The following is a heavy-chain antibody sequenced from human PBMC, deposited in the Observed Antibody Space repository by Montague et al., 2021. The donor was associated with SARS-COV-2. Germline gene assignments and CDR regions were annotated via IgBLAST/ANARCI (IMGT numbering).Heavy chain of an antibody. CDR3: AGSGGVFRFRASVAQVSD. CDR2: VSYDGSIQ. V-gene: IGHV3-30*04. Sequence: SLRLSCAASGFTFNDYSFHWVRQAPGKGLQWVAVVSYDGSIQRYADSVRGRFTISKDSSKNTPYLQMDSLTTEDTAVYFCAGSGGVFRFRASVAQVSDWGQGILVTVSS. J-gene: IGHJ4*02. D-gene: IGHD6-19*01. CDR1: GFTFNDYS.